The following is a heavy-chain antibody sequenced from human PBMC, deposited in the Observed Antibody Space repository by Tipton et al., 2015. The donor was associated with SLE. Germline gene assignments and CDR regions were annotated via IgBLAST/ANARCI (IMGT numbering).Heavy chain of an antibody. Sequence: TLSLTCTVSGGSISSSSYYWGWIRQPPGKGLEWIGSIYYSGSTYYSPSLKSRVTISVDTSKNQFSLKPSSVTAADTAVYYCARGPEQWLVNPHYFDYWGQGTLVTVSS. CDR2: IYYSGST. CDR1: GGSISSSSYY. V-gene: IGHV4-39*07. J-gene: IGHJ4*02. CDR3: ARGPEQWLVNPHYFDY. D-gene: IGHD6-19*01.